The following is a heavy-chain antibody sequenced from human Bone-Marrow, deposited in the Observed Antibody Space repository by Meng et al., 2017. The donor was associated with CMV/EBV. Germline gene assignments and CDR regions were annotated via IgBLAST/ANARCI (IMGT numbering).Heavy chain of an antibody. D-gene: IGHD7-27*01. V-gene: IGHV1-69*05. Sequence: SVKVSCKASGGTFSSYAISWVRQAPGQGLEWMGGIIPIFGTANYAQKFQGRVTITTDESTSKAYMELSSLRSEDTAVYYCARDMSNWGFYYGMDVWGQGTTVTVSS. CDR3: ARDMSNWGFYYGMDV. CDR2: IIPIFGTA. CDR1: GGTFSSYA. J-gene: IGHJ6*02.